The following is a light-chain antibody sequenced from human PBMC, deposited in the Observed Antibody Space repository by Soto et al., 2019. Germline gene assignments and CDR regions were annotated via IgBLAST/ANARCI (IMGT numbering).Light chain of an antibody. V-gene: IGKV3-11*01. CDR1: QSVISSY. CDR3: QQRSNWPPKIT. CDR2: DAS. Sequence: VMTQSPLSLPVTLGQPSALSCRASQSVISSYLAWYQQKPVQAPRLLIYDASNRATGIPARFSGSGSGTDFTLTISSLEPEDFAVYYCQQRSNWPPKITFGQGTRLEIK. J-gene: IGKJ5*01.